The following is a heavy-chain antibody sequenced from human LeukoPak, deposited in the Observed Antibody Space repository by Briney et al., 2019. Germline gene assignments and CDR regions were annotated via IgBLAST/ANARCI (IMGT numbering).Heavy chain of an antibody. Sequence: SGGSLRLSCAASGFTFGVYWMTWVRQAPGKGLEWVANIKQDGSERYYVDSVKGRFTISRDNAKNLLYLQMNSLRAEDTAVYYCRAYYYGSGNLFRDYWGQGTLVTVSS. D-gene: IGHD3-10*01. V-gene: IGHV3-7*03. J-gene: IGHJ4*02. CDR2: IKQDGSER. CDR3: RAYYYGSGNLFRDY. CDR1: GFTFGVYW.